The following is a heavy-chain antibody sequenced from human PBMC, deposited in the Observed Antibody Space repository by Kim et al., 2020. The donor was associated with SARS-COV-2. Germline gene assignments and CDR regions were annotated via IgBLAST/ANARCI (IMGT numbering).Heavy chain of an antibody. Sequence: GGSLRLSCAASGYSFRDHWMTWVRQAPGKGLEWVAHIKNDESEKYYVDSVKGRFTISRDSANSLYLQMDSLRVKDTGVYYCARGHYGLDVWGQGTTVTVSS. CDR3: ARGHYGLDV. CDR2: IKNDESEK. CDR1: GYSFRDHW. V-gene: IGHV3-7*04. J-gene: IGHJ6*02.